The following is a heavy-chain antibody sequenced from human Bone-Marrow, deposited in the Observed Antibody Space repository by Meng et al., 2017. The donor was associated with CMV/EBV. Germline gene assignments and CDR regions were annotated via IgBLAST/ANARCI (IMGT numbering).Heavy chain of an antibody. D-gene: IGHD6-13*01. CDR1: GGSLIGYY. CDR3: ARGQAAPTY. J-gene: IGHJ4*02. CDR2: ITSSGST. V-gene: IGHV4-34*01. Sequence: SETLSLTCGVYGGSLIGYYWSWIRQPPGKRLEWIGEITSSGSTRYNPSLKRRVAISVDTSKNQFSLKVRSMTAADTAAYFCARGQAAPTYWGQGTLVTFSS.